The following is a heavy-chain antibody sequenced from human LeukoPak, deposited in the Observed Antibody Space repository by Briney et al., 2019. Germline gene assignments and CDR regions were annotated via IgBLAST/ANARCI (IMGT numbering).Heavy chain of an antibody. J-gene: IGHJ4*02. Sequence: GGSLRLSCAASGFTFTSYSMNWVRQAPGKGLEWVSTISGGSGSTYYADSVQGRFTISRDNSKNTLYLQVNSLRTEDTAVYYCAKGGKWDVTPFDYWGQGTLVTVSS. CDR3: AKGGKWDVTPFDY. CDR1: GFTFTSYS. V-gene: IGHV3-23*01. CDR2: ISGGSGST. D-gene: IGHD1-26*01.